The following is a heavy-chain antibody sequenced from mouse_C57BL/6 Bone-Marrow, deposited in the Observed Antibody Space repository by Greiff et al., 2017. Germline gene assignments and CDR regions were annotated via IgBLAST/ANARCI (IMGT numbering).Heavy chain of an antibody. Sequence: QVQLQQPGAELVMPGASVKLSCKASGYTFTSYWMNWVKQRPGQGLEWIGEIDPTDSYTNYNQKFKGKSTLTVDKSSSTAYMQLSSQTSEDYSVYYWARSHYYDRWFAYRGQGALVTVSA. CDR3: ARSHYYDRWFAY. J-gene: IGHJ3*01. V-gene: IGHV1-69*01. D-gene: IGHD1-2*01. CDR1: GYTFTSYW. CDR2: IDPTDSYT.